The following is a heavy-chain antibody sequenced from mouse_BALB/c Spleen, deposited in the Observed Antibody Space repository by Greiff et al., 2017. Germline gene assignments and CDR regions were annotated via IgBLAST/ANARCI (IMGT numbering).Heavy chain of an antibody. CDR2: IWAGGST. Sequence: QVQLKESGPGLVAPSQSLSITCTVSGFSLTSYGVHWVRQPPGKGLEWLGVIWAGGSTNYNSALMSRLSISKDNSKSQVFLKMNSLQTDDTAMYYCARGDLYAWFAYWGQGTLVTVSA. V-gene: IGHV2-9*02. D-gene: IGHD1-1*01. CDR3: ARGDLYAWFAY. CDR1: GFSLTSYG. J-gene: IGHJ3*01.